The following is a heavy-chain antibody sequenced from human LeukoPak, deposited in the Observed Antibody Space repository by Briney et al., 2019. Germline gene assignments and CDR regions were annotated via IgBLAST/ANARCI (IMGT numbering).Heavy chain of an antibody. CDR3: ARLTRARLLWFGDQGNYYMDV. V-gene: IGHV1-8*01. CDR2: MNPNSGNT. J-gene: IGHJ6*03. D-gene: IGHD3-10*01. Sequence: ASVKVSCKASGYTFTSYDINWVRQATGQGLEWMGWMNPNSGNTGYAQKFQGRVTMTRNTSISTAYMELSSLRSEDTAVYYCARLTRARLLWFGDQGNYYMDVWGKGTTVTISS. CDR1: GYTFTSYD.